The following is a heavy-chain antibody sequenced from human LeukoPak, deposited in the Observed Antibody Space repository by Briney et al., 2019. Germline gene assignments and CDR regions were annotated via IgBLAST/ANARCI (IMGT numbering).Heavy chain of an antibody. CDR1: GFTFSSYA. CDR3: AGLPYY. D-gene: IGHD3-10*01. Sequence: PGGSLRLSCAASGFTFSSYAMHWVRQAPGKGLEWVAVISYDGSNKYYADSVKGRFTISRDNSKNTLYLQMNSLRAEDTAVCYCAGLPYYWGQGTLVTVSS. V-gene: IGHV3-30-3*01. CDR2: ISYDGSNK. J-gene: IGHJ1*01.